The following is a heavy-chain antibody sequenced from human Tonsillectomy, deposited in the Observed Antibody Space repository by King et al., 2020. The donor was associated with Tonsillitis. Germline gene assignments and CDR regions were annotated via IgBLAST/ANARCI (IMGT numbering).Heavy chain of an antibody. V-gene: IGHV4-39*01. CDR3: ARYVIGSFDY. CDR2: MYYSGSI. J-gene: IGHJ4*02. CDR1: GGSISSSDHY. Sequence: QLQESGPGVVKPSETLSLTCTVSGGSISSSDHYWAWIRQPPGKGLEWIGYMYYSGSIFYNPSLKSRITISGGTSANRFTLKLSSVTAADTAVYFCARYVIGSFDYWGQGALVTVSS. D-gene: IGHD1-26*01.